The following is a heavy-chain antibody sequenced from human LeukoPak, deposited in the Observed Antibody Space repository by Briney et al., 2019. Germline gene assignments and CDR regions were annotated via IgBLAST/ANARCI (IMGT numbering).Heavy chain of an antibody. V-gene: IGHV3-15*01. J-gene: IGHJ4*02. CDR3: TTTDIVVVPFFDY. CDR2: IKSKTDGCTT. CDR1: GFTFSSAW. D-gene: IGHD2-2*01. Sequence: PGGSLRLSCAASGFTFSSAWMSWVRQAPGKGLEWVGRIKSKTDGCTTDYAAPVKGRFTISRDDSKNTLYLQMNSLKTEDTAVYYCTTTDIVVVPFFDYWGQGTLVTVSS.